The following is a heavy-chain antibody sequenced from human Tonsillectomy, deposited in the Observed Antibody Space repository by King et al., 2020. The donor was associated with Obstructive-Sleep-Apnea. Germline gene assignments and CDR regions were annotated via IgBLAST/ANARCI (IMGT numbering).Heavy chain of an antibody. Sequence: VQLVESGGGVVQPGGSLRLSCAASGFMFTHSGMHWVRQAPGKGLEWVAIIWFDGSNKHYSDSVKGRFTISRDNSRNTLYLQMYSLRAEDTAVYYCGKGLGDCSSGPCYSDYIENWGQGTLVTVSS. CDR1: GFMFTHSG. J-gene: IGHJ4*02. CDR3: GKGLGDCSSGPCYSDYIEN. CDR2: IWFDGSNK. V-gene: IGHV3-33*03. D-gene: IGHD2-15*01.